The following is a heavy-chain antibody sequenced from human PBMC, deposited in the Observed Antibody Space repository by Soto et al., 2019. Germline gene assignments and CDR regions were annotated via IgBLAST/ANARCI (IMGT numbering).Heavy chain of an antibody. CDR1: GFTFSKYW. J-gene: IGHJ6*02. V-gene: IGHV3-74*01. D-gene: IGHD3-16*01. CDR3: SRANYELLWGSPVSGAMDV. Sequence: HPGGSLRLSCAASGFTFSKYWMHWVRQAPGKGLVWVSRITSDGGSTTYADSVRGRFTISRDNAKNTLYLQMNSLRAEDTAVYYCSRANYELLWGSPVSGAMDVWGQGTTVTVSS. CDR2: ITSDGGST.